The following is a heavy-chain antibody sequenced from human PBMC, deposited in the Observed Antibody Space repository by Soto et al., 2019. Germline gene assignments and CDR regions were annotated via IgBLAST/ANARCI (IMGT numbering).Heavy chain of an antibody. CDR3: ARGGMVIIPTASAFDY. J-gene: IGHJ4*02. Sequence: SETLSLTCSVSGGSISPYYWSWIRQPAGKGLEWIGRIYASGSTNYNPSLKSRVTMSVATSKNQFSLKLTSVTAADTATYYCARGGMVIIPTASAFDYWGQGTLVTVSS. CDR1: GGSISPYY. CDR2: IYASGST. D-gene: IGHD1-1*01. V-gene: IGHV4-4*07.